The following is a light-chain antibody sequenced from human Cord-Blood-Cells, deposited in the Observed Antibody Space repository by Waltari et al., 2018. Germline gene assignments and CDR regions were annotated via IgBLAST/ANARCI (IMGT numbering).Light chain of an antibody. CDR3: QQSYSTPLWT. CDR1: QSISSY. Sequence: EIQLAQITSSLSAAVVDRVMISCRASQSISSYLNWYQQQPEKAPKLLIYAASSFQSGVPSRFSGSGSGTDFTLTISSLQPEDFATYYCQQSYSTPLWTFGQGTKVEIK. CDR2: AAS. J-gene: IGKJ1*01. V-gene: IGKV1-39*01.